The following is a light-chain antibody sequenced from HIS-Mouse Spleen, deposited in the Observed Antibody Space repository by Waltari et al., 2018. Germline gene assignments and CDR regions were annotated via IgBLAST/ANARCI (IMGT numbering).Light chain of an antibody. CDR3: QQYNSWWT. J-gene: IGKJ1*01. V-gene: IGKV1-5*03. CDR2: KAS. Sequence: DIQMTQSPSTLSASVRDRVPITCRASQSIGSWLAWYQQKPGKAPKLLIYKASSLESGVPSRFSGSGSGTEFTLTISSLQPDDFATYYCQQYNSWWTFGQGTKVEIK. CDR1: QSIGSW.